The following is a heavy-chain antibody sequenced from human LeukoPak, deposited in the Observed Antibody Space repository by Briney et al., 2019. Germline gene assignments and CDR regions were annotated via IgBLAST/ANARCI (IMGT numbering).Heavy chain of an antibody. Sequence: GGSLRLSCAASGFTVSSNYMSWDRQAPGKGLEWVAVISYDGSNKYYADSVKGRFTISRDNSKNTLYLQMNSLRAEDTAVYYCARDSAVAAGYYGMDVWGQGTTVTVSS. CDR2: ISYDGSNK. CDR3: ARDSAVAAGYYGMDV. CDR1: GFTVSSNY. D-gene: IGHD6-19*01. J-gene: IGHJ6*02. V-gene: IGHV3-30-3*01.